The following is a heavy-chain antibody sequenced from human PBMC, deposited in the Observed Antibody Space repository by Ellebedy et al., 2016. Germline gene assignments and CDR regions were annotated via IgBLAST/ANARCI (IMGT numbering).Heavy chain of an antibody. CDR2: GDPNGGGT. CDR1: GYTLTANF. CDR3: ARGVGTSWFDP. J-gene: IGHJ5*02. V-gene: IGHV1-2*02. Sequence: GGSLRLXXAASGYTLTANFIHWVRQTPGQGLEWLGWGDPNGGGTNYAQNFQDRVTMTRDRSINTAYMELNGLRPDDTAVYYCARGVGTSWFDPWGQGTLVTVSS. D-gene: IGHD1-26*01.